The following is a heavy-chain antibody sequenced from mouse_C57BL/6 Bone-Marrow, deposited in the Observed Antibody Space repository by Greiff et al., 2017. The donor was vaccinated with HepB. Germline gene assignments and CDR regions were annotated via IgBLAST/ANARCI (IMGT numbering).Heavy chain of an antibody. D-gene: IGHD2-3*01. CDR3: ARYGDGYYDFDY. J-gene: IGHJ2*01. CDR1: GYTFTSYW. Sequence: QVQLKQPGAELVKPGASVKLSCKASGYTFTSYWMHWVKQRPGQGLEWIGMIHPNSGSTNYNEKFKSKATLTVDKSSSTAYMQLSSLTSEDSAVYYCARYGDGYYDFDYWGQGTTLTVSS. CDR2: IHPNSGST. V-gene: IGHV1-64*01.